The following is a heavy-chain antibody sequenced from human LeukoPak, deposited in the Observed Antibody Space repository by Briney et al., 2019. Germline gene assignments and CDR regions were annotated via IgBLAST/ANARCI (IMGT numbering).Heavy chain of an antibody. CDR3: ARGRDDSSGSFYRDFDY. CDR2: IKQDGSDK. Sequence: GSLRLSCAASGFNFNTYWMSWVRPAPGKGLEWVANIKQDGSDKNYVDSVKGRFTISRDNAKNSVYLQMNYLRVEDTAVYYCARGRDDSSGSFYRDFDYWGQGALVTVSS. J-gene: IGHJ4*02. CDR1: GFNFNTYW. D-gene: IGHD3-10*01. V-gene: IGHV3-7*01.